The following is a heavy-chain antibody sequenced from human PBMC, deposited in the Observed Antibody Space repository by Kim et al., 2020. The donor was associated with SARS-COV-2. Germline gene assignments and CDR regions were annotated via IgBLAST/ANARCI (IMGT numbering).Heavy chain of an antibody. CDR1: RFTFPAYD. Sequence: GGSLRLSCAASRFTFPAYDMNWVRQAPGKGLEWVSSISCSGTNIYYADSVKGRFTISRDNAKNSLSLQMNSLRAEDTAVYYCARFYWNGLDVW. CDR3: ARFYWNGLDV. CDR2: ISCSGTNI. J-gene: IGHJ6*01. D-gene: IGHD1-1*01. V-gene: IGHV3-21*01.